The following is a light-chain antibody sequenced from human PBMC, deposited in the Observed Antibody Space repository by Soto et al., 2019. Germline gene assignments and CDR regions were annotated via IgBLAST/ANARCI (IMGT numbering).Light chain of an antibody. Sequence: DIQMTQSPSTPSVSLVDRFTITCRASQTISSWLAWYQQKPGKAPKLLIYKASTLKSGVPSRFSGSGSGTEFTLTISSLQPDDFATYYCQHYNSYSEAFGQGTKVDIK. CDR1: QTISSW. CDR3: QHYNSYSEA. V-gene: IGKV1-5*03. J-gene: IGKJ1*01. CDR2: KAS.